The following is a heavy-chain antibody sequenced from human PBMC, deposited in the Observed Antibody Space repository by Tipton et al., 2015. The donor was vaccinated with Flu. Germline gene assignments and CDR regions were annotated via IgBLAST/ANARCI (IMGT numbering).Heavy chain of an antibody. J-gene: IGHJ4*02. CDR3: ARHERDDGSYYVPYFDY. V-gene: IGHV4-4*07. D-gene: IGHD1-26*01. CDR1: GGSISSYY. CDR2: IYTSGST. Sequence: TLSLTCTVSGGSISSYYWSWIRQPAGKGLEWIGRIYTSGSTNYNPSLKSRVTMSVDTSKNQFSLKLSSVTAADTAVYYCARHERDDGSYYVPYFDYWGQGTLVTVSS.